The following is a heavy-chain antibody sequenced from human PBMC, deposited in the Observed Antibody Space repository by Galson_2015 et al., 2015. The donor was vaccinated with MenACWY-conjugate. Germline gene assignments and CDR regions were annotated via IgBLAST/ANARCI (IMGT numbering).Heavy chain of an antibody. D-gene: IGHD3-10*01. CDR2: ISAYNGNT. V-gene: IGHV1-18*01. CDR1: GYTFTSYG. CDR3: ARDREGNSGSGSYCNYYAMDA. Sequence: SVKVSCKASGYTFTSYGISWVRQAPGQGLEWMGWISAYNGNTNYVEKFQGRVTMTTDTSTSTTYMEMRSLRSDDTAVYYCARDREGNSGSGSYCNYYAMDAWGQGTTVTVSS. J-gene: IGHJ6*02.